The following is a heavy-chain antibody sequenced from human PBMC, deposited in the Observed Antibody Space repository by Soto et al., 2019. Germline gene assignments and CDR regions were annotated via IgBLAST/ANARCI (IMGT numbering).Heavy chain of an antibody. Sequence: EVQVVESGGGVVEPGGSLRLSCAASGFTLSAYDMHWVRQAEGKGLEWVSALGAADDPYYLVSVKGRFTISRENAKNSLYLQMNNLRAGDTAVYYCARAYSGRLPRRADYYYAVDVWGQGTTVTVSS. CDR3: ARAYSGRLPRRADYYYAVDV. CDR2: LGAADDP. CDR1: GFTLSAYD. V-gene: IGHV3-13*05. D-gene: IGHD2-15*01. J-gene: IGHJ6*02.